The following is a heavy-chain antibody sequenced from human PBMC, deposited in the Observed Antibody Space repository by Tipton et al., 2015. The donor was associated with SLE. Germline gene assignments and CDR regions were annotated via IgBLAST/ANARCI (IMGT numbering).Heavy chain of an antibody. CDR2: ISYGGGT. D-gene: IGHD2-21*02. CDR3: ARGMVTWRGAIVGVDV. CDR1: GGSISSNY. Sequence: TLSLTCSVSGGSISSNYWIWIRQPPGKGLEWIGYISYGGGTNYNPSLKSRVTMSVDMAKNQFSLKLTSVTAADTAVYYCARGMVTWRGAIVGVDVWGQGTTVNVSS. J-gene: IGHJ6*02. V-gene: IGHV4-59*08.